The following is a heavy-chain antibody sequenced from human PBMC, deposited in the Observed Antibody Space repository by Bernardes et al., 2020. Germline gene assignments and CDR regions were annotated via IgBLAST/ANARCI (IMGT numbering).Heavy chain of an antibody. CDR3: ARGAERASHNDY. CDR1: GGSISNYY. CDR2: IYFSYSGST. V-gene: IGHV4-59*13. J-gene: IGHJ4*02. Sequence: SETLSLTCTVSGGSISNYYWNWFRQSPGKGLEWIGYIYFSYSGSTTYNPSLKSRVTISLDTSKNQFSLNLDFLTAADTATYFCARGAERASHNDYWGQGILVTVSS. D-gene: IGHD2-2*01.